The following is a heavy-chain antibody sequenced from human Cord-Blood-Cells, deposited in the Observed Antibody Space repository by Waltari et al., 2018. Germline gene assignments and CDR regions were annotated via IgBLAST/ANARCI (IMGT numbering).Heavy chain of an antibody. D-gene: IGHD1-26*01. CDR1: GYTFTSYA. CDR3: ARERVGNWDPGMYY. J-gene: IGHJ4*02. V-gene: IGHV1-3*01. CDR2: INAGNGNT. Sequence: QVQLVQSGAEVKKPGASVKVSCKASGYTFTSYAMHWVRQAPGQRLEWMGWINAGNGNTKYSQKFQGRVTITRDTSASTAYMELSSLRSEDTAVYYCARERVGNWDPGMYYWGQGTLVTVSS.